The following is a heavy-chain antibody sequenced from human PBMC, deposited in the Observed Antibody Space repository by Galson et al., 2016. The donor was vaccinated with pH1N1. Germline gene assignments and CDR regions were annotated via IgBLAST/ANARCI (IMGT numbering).Heavy chain of an antibody. CDR1: GFTFDDYG. D-gene: IGHD1-26*01. J-gene: IGHJ4*02. CDR3: ARDGTSSGSFYVFDS. V-gene: IGHV3-20*01. Sequence: SLRLSCAASGFTFDDYGMSWVRQAPGRGLEWVSLINWNGASTSYADSVKGRFTISRDNAKNSLYLQMHSLRAEDTAFYDCARDGTSSGSFYVFDSWGQGTLVTVSS. CDR2: INWNGAST.